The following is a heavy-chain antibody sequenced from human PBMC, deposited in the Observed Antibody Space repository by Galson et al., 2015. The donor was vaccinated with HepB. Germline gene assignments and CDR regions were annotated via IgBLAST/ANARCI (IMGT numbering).Heavy chain of an antibody. Sequence: ETLSLTCTVSGASVITRDYYWAWLRQPPGKGPQWIGSVHYVGSTYYTPSLQSRLTISVDTSKNHFSLKLTSVTAADTSVYFCARQDYYSRSGLFDYWGQGRLVTVSS. D-gene: IGHD3-10*01. V-gene: IGHV4-39*01. CDR3: ARQDYYSRSGLFDY. CDR1: GASVITRDYY. CDR2: VHYVGST. J-gene: IGHJ4*02.